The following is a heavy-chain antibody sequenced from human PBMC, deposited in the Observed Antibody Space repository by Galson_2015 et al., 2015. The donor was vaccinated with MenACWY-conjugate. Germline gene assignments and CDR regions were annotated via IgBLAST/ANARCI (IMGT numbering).Heavy chain of an antibody. CDR3: ARVPHGVTISGVVFYSFEY. CDR2: IDHSGSS. CDR1: GYSIRSGYY. Sequence: ETLSLPCTVSGYSIRSGYYWGGLRPAPGKGLEWIGNIDHSGSSFYNPSLKSRVAISVATPKNQFSLRLTSVTAADAAVYYCARVPHGVTISGVVFYSFEYWGRGTLVTVSS. J-gene: IGHJ4*02. D-gene: IGHD3-3*01. V-gene: IGHV4-38-2*02.